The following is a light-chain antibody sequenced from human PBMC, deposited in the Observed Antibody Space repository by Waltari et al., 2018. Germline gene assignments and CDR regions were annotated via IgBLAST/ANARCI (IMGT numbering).Light chain of an antibody. V-gene: IGKV1-12*01. CDR1: QGISSW. CDR2: ATA. CDR3: QQAASFPLS. J-gene: IGKJ4*01. Sequence: DLQMTQPTPSVSASIWDRVSITCRASQGISSWLAWYQQKPGNAPKLLIYATAILHSVVPSRFSGSGSGTYFTLTITGLQQEDSAIYYCQQAASFPLSFCGGTKVEI.